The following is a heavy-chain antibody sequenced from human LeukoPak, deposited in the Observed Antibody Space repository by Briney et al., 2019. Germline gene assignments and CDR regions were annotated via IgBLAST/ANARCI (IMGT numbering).Heavy chain of an antibody. CDR3: ARDIVVVVAASHYYYYGMDV. D-gene: IGHD2-15*01. V-gene: IGHV1-69*04. CDR1: GGTFSSYT. Sequence: SVKVSCKASGGTFSSYTTSWVRQAPGQGLEWMGRIIPILGIANYAQKFQGRVTITADKSTSTAYMELSSLRSEDTAVYYRARDIVVVVAASHYYYYGMDVWGQGTTVTVSS. J-gene: IGHJ6*02. CDR2: IIPILGIA.